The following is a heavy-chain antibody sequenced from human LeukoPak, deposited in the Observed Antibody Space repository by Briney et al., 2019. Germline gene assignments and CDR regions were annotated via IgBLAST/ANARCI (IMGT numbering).Heavy chain of an antibody. CDR1: GGSISSGDYY. D-gene: IGHD3-10*01. CDR2: IYYSGTT. J-gene: IGHJ4*02. V-gene: IGHV4-30-4*01. Sequence: SETLSLTCTVSGGSISSGDYYWSWLRQPPGKGLEWIGYIYYSGTTYYNPSLKRRVTISVDTSKNQFSLKLTSVTAADTAVYFCARGPYGSGSYYWGQGTLVTVSS. CDR3: ARGPYGSGSYY.